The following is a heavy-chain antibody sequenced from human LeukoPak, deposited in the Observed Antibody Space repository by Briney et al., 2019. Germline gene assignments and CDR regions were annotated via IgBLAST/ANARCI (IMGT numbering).Heavy chain of an antibody. Sequence: PGGSLRLSCAASGFTFSNYWMHWVRQAPGKGLVWVSCINNDGSSASFADSVKGRFTISRDNARNTVDLQMSSLRAEDTAVYYCARVVAGTGGGEYYYYGMGVWGQGTTVTVSS. V-gene: IGHV3-74*01. CDR1: GFTFSNYW. J-gene: IGHJ6*02. CDR2: INNDGSSA. D-gene: IGHD6-19*01. CDR3: ARVVAGTGGGEYYYYGMGV.